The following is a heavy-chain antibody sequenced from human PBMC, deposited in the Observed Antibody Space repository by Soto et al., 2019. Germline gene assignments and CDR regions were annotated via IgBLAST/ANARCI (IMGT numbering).Heavy chain of an antibody. D-gene: IGHD6-6*01. CDR3: ARQATIAARPFYYYYGMDV. CDR1: GGSFSGYS. V-gene: IGHV4-34*01. J-gene: IGHJ6*02. CDR2: INHSGSS. Sequence: QVQLQQWGAGLLKPLETLSLTCAVYGGSFSGYSWSWIPQPPGKWLEWFGEINHSGSSNYNPSHKRRVTISVDTSKNQYSLKLSSVTAADTAVYYCARQATIAARPFYYYYGMDVLGQGTTVTVSS.